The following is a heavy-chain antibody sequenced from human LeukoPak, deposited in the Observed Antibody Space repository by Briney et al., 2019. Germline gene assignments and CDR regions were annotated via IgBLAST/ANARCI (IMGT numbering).Heavy chain of an antibody. D-gene: IGHD1-26*01. V-gene: IGHV3-21*01. CDR3: AREERVGATSFDY. J-gene: IGHJ4*02. Sequence: PGGSLRLSCAASGFTFSSYSMNWVRQAPGKGLEWVSSISSSSSYIYYADSVKGRFTISRDNAKNSLYLQMNSLRAEDTAVYYCAREERVGATSFDYWGQGTLVTVSS. CDR1: GFTFSSYS. CDR2: ISSSSSYI.